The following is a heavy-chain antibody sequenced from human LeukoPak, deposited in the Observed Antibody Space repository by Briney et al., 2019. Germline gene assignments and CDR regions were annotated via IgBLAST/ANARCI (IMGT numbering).Heavy chain of an antibody. V-gene: IGHV4-30-2*01. J-gene: IGHJ1*01. Sequence: SETLSLTCAVSGGSISSSDYSWSWIRQPPGKGLEWIGYTYHSGSTYYNPSLKRRVTLSVDRSKNQFSLKLSSVTAADTAVYYCARWEAAPQYFQHWGQGTLVTVSS. D-gene: IGHD1-26*01. CDR1: GGSISSSDYS. CDR3: ARWEAAPQYFQH. CDR2: TYHSGST.